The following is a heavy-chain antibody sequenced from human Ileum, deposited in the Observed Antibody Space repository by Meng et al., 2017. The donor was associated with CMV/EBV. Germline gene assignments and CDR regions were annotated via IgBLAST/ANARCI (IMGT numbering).Heavy chain of an antibody. CDR3: GRNGYYSLDY. D-gene: IGHD3-22*01. CDR1: GGSFSRDVW. V-gene: IGHV4-4*02. J-gene: IGHJ4*02. Sequence: LTCAVSGGSFSRDVWWSWVRQPPGKGLEWIGEMHHGGTTTYNPSLKSRVTISLDESKSEFSLRLTSPTAADTALYYCGRNGYYSLDYWGQGTLVTVSS. CDR2: MHHGGTT.